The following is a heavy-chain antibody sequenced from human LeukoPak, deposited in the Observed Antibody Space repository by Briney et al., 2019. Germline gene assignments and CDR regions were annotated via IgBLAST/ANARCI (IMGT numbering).Heavy chain of an antibody. CDR1: GGTFSSYT. J-gene: IGHJ4*02. CDR3: ARDSRNCGGDCYYDY. CDR2: IIPILGIA. V-gene: IGHV1-69*04. Sequence: ASVKVSCKASGGTFSSYTICWVRQAPGQGLEWMGRIIPILGIANYAQKFQGRVTITADKSTSTAYMELSSLRSEDTAVYYCARDSRNCGGDCYYDYWGRGTLVTVSS. D-gene: IGHD2-21*02.